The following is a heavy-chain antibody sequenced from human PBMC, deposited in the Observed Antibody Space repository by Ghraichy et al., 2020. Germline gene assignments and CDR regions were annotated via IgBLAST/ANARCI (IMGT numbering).Heavy chain of an antibody. CDR1: AGSISSYY. CDR2: IYYSGSA. CDR3: VSGGIELWSIF. D-gene: IGHD5-18*01. J-gene: IGHJ4*02. Sequence: SETLSLTCTVSAGSISSYYWSWIRQPPGKGLEWIGYIYYSGSANYNPSLKSRVTISVDTSKNQFSLKLSSVTAADTAVYYCVSGGIELWSIFWGQGTLVTVSS. V-gene: IGHV4-59*01.